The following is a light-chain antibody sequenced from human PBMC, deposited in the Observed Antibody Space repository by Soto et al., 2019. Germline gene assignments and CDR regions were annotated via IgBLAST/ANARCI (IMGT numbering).Light chain of an antibody. CDR2: NVS. V-gene: IGLV2-14*01. CDR1: SNDVGGYNH. J-gene: IGLJ1*01. CDR3: TSSTSGSLYV. Sequence: QSALTQPASMSGSPGQSITISCTGTSNDVGGYNHVSWYQQSPGKVPKLLIYNVSNRPSGVSDRFSGSKSGNTASLTISGLQAEDESDYFCTSSTSGSLYVFGTGTKLTVL.